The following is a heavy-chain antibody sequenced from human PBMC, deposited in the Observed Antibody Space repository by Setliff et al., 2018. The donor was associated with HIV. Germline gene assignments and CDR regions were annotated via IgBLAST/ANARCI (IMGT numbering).Heavy chain of an antibody. D-gene: IGHD2-21*02. CDR1: GFTFSTYS. CDR2: ISSSSSTI. V-gene: IGHV3-48*04. Sequence: SLRLSCAASGFTFSTYSMNWVRQAPGKGLEWVACISSSSSTIYYADSVKGRFTISRDNAKNSLYLQMNSLRAEDTAVYYCARGRDFAGHDAYDIWGQGTMVTVSS. CDR3: ARGRDFAGHDAYDI. J-gene: IGHJ3*02.